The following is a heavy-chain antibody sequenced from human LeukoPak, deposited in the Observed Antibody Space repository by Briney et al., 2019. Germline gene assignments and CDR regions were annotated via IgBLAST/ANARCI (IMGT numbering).Heavy chain of an antibody. CDR1: GFTVSSNY. CDR2: IYSAGNT. J-gene: IGHJ4*02. D-gene: IGHD3-9*01. CDR3: VSHSDTLTSYSFDY. Sequence: PGESLKISCAASGFTVSSNYMSWVRQAPGKGLEWVSIIYSAGNTYYADSVKGRFTISRDSSKNTLSLQMNSLRAEDTAVYYCVSHSDTLTSYSFDYWGQGSLVTVSS. V-gene: IGHV3-53*01.